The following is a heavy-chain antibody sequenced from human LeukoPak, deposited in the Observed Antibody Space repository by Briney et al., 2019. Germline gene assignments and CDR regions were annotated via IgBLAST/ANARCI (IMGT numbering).Heavy chain of an antibody. CDR2: IYYSGST. J-gene: IGHJ4*02. D-gene: IGHD2-15*01. CDR1: GGSISSSSYY. Sequence: ASETLSLTCTVSGGSISSSSYYWGWIRQPPRKGLEWIGSIYYSGSTYYNPSLKSRVTISVDTSKNQFSLKLSSVTAADTAVYYCARLSLPGYCPFWGQGTLVTVSS. CDR3: ARLSLPGYCPF. V-gene: IGHV4-39*01.